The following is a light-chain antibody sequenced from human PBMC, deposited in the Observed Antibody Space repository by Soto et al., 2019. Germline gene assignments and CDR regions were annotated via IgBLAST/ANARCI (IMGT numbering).Light chain of an antibody. CDR3: QQYGRSPAT. J-gene: IGKJ1*01. CDR1: QTFSNSF. Sequence: IVLTQSPGTLSLSPGERATLSCRASQTFSNSFLSWFQQIPGQAPRLLIYGVSSRATGIPDRFSGSGSGTDFTLTISRLEPEDFAVYYCQQYGRSPATFGQGTKVDIK. V-gene: IGKV3-20*01. CDR2: GVS.